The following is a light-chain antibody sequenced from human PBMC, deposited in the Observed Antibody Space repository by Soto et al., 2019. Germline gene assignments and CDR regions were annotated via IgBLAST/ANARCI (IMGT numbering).Light chain of an antibody. CDR2: LGS. CDR3: MHSIQSPWT. Sequence: DIVMTQSPLSLPVTPGEPASISCRSSQTLLHRNGYNYLEWYLHKPGQSPQLLIYLGSDRASGVPDRFSGSVSGTAFTLKISRVEAEDVGVYYRMHSIQSPWTFGQGTPVDIK. V-gene: IGKV2-28*01. CDR1: QTLLHRNGYNY. J-gene: IGKJ1*01.